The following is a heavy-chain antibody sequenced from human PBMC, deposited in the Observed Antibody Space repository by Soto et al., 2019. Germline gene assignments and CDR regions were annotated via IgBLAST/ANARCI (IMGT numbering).Heavy chain of an antibody. CDR2: IYWDDDK. Sequence: GSGPTLVNPTQTLTLTCTFSGFSLSTSGVGVGWIRQPPGKALEWLALIYWDDDKRYSPSLKSRLTITKDTSKNQVVLTMTNMDPVDTATYYCAHTRFLEWLLYVPIGYMDVWGKGTTVTVSS. CDR1: GFSLSTSGVG. J-gene: IGHJ6*03. V-gene: IGHV2-5*02. D-gene: IGHD3-3*01. CDR3: AHTRFLEWLLYVPIGYMDV.